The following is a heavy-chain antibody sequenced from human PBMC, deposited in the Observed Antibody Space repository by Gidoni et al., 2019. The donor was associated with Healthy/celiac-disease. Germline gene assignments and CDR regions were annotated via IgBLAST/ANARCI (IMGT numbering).Heavy chain of an antibody. J-gene: IGHJ3*02. CDR2: ISWNSGSI. D-gene: IGHD6-6*01. CDR1: AFTFDDYA. CDR3: AKSSVWDDAFDI. Sequence: EVQLVESGGGLVQPGRPLRLSCAASAFTFDDYAMHWVRQAPGKGLEWVSGISWNSGSIGYADSVKGRFTISRDNAKNSLYLQMNSLRAEDTALYYCAKSSVWDDAFDIWGQGTMVTVSS. V-gene: IGHV3-9*01.